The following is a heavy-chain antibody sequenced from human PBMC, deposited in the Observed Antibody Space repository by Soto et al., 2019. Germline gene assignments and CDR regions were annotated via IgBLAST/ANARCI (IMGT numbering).Heavy chain of an antibody. CDR1: GGSISSGGYY. V-gene: IGHV4-31*03. CDR2: IYYSGST. J-gene: IGHJ6*03. CDR3: ARVRFLEWFRRDYYYYMDV. D-gene: IGHD3-3*01. Sequence: QVQLQESGPGLVKPSQTLSLTCTVSGGSISSGGYYWSWIRQHPGTGLEWIGYIYYSGSTYYNPSLKSRVTISVDTSKNQFSLKLSSVTAADTAVYYCARVRFLEWFRRDYYYYMDVWGKGTTVTVSS.